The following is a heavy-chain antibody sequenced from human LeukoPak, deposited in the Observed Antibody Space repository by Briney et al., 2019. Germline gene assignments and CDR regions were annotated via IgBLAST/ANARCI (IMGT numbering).Heavy chain of an antibody. J-gene: IGHJ4*02. Sequence: PGGSLRLSCAASGFTFSSYGMHWVRRAPGKGLEWVAFIRYDGSNKYYADSVKGRFTISRDNSKNTLYLQMNSLRAEDTAVYYCAKDKEGRNYFDYWGQGTLVTVSS. CDR2: IRYDGSNK. V-gene: IGHV3-30*02. CDR1: GFTFSSYG. CDR3: AKDKEGRNYFDY.